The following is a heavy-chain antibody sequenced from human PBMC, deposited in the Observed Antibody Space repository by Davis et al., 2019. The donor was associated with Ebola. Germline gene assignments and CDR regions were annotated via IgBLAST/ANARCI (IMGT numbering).Heavy chain of an antibody. CDR2: ISSSGSTI. CDR1: GFTFSDYY. J-gene: IGHJ5*02. CDR3: AKGIQLWAGGNWFDP. D-gene: IGHD5-18*01. V-gene: IGHV3-11*01. Sequence: GGSLRLSCAASGFTFSDYYMSWIRQAPGKGLEWVSYISSSGSTIYYADSVKGRFTISRDNSKNTLYLQMNSLRAEDTAVYYCAKGIQLWAGGNWFDPWGQGTLVTVSS.